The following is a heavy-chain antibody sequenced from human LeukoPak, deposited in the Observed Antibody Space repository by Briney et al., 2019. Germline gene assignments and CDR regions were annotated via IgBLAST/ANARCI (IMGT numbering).Heavy chain of an antibody. CDR1: GFTFSSYS. D-gene: IGHD6-13*01. CDR2: ISSSSSYI. Sequence: GSLRLSCAASGFTFSSYSMNWVRQAPGKGLEWVSSISSSSSYIYYADSVKGRFTISRDNAKNSLYLQMNSLRAEDTAVYYCARDRIAAGTSDYWGQGTLVTVSS. V-gene: IGHV3-21*01. J-gene: IGHJ4*02. CDR3: ARDRIAAGTSDY.